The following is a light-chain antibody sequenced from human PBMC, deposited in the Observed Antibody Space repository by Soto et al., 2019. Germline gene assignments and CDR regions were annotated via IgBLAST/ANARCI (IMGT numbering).Light chain of an antibody. CDR3: QQYQTFWT. V-gene: IGKV1-6*01. CDR2: AAS. J-gene: IGKJ1*01. Sequence: AIQMTQSPSALSASVGDRVTITCRASQGIRIDLGWYQQKPGKAPKLLIYAASSLQSGVPSRFSGSGSGTKFTLTIASLQPDDFATYYCQQYQTFWTFGQGTKVDIK. CDR1: QGIRID.